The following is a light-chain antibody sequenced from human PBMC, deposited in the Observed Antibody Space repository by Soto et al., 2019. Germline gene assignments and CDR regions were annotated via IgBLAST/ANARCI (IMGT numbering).Light chain of an antibody. V-gene: IGKV3-15*01. CDR1: QSVSSN. Sequence: EILMTQSPATLSVSPGERATLSCRASQSVSSNLAWYQQKPGQAPRLLIYGASTRATGIPARFSGSRSGAEFTLTINSLQSEDFAVYYCQQRSNWPPSTFGQGTRLEIK. CDR3: QQRSNWPPST. J-gene: IGKJ5*01. CDR2: GAS.